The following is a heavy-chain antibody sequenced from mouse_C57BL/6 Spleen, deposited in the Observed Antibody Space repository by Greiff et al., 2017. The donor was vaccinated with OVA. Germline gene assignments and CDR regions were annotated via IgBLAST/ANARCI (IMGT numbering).Heavy chain of an antibody. CDR1: GYTFTSYW. V-gene: IGHV1-55*01. Sequence: QVQLQQPGAELVKPGASVKMSCKASGYTFTSYWITWVKQRPGQGLEWIGDIYPGSGSTNYNEKFKSKATLTVDTSSSTAYMQLSSLTSEDSAVYYCARWGRTELRSPYAMDYWGQGTSVTVSS. CDR3: ARWGRTELRSPYAMDY. J-gene: IGHJ4*01. CDR2: IYPGSGST. D-gene: IGHD3-2*02.